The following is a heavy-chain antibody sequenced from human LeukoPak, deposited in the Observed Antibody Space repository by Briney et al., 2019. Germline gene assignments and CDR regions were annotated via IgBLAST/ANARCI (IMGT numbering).Heavy chain of an antibody. CDR2: MNPNSGNT. Sequence: ASVKVSCKASGYTFTSYDINWVRQATGQGLEWMGWMNPNSGNTGYAQKFQGRVTMTRNTSISTAYMELSSLRSEDTAVYYCARVGYYDSSGYYSPQKAFGYWGQGTLVTVSS. J-gene: IGHJ4*02. CDR3: ARVGYYDSSGYYSPQKAFGY. D-gene: IGHD3-22*01. CDR1: GYTFTSYD. V-gene: IGHV1-8*01.